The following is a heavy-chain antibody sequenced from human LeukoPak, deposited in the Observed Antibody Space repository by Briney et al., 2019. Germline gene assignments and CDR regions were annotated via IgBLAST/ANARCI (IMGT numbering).Heavy chain of an antibody. CDR3: AREPVRGVLDY. Sequence: GGSLRLSCAASGFTVSSNYMSWVRQAPGKGLEWVSVIYSGGGTYYADSVKGRFTISRDNSKNTLYLQMDRLRGEDTAVYYCAREPVRGVLDYWGQGTLVTVSS. D-gene: IGHD3-10*02. J-gene: IGHJ4*02. V-gene: IGHV3-66*02. CDR1: GFTVSSNY. CDR2: IYSGGGT.